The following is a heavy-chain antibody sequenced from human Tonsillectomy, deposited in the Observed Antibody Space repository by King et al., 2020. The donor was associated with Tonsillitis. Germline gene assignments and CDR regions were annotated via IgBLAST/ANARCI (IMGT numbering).Heavy chain of an antibody. V-gene: IGHV3-21*01. CDR3: ASHLSHDAFDI. CDR1: GFTFSSYS. J-gene: IGHJ3*02. CDR2: ISRSSSYI. Sequence: DVQLVESGGGLVKPGGSLRLSCAASGFTFSSYSMNWSRQAPGKVLEWVSSISRSSSYIYYEDSVKGRFTISRDNAKNSLYLQMNSLRAEDTAVYYCASHLSHDAFDIWGQGTMVTVSS.